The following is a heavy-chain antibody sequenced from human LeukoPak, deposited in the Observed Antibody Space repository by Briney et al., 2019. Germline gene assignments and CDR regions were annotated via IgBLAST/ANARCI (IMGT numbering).Heavy chain of an antibody. V-gene: IGHV1-69*13. CDR2: IIPIFGTA. CDR3: ARLSGWDCSSTSCDDAFDI. Sequence: GASVKVSCKASGGTFSSYAISWVRQAPGQGLEWMGGIIPIFGTANYAQKFQGRVTITADESTSTAYMELSSLRSEDTAVYYCARLSGWDCSSTSCDDAFDIWGQGTMVTVSS. CDR1: GGTFSSYA. J-gene: IGHJ3*02. D-gene: IGHD2-2*01.